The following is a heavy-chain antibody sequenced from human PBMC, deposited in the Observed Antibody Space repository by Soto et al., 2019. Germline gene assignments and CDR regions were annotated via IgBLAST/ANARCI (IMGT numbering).Heavy chain of an antibody. CDR3: AKRPPGYSSSSSWFDP. J-gene: IGHJ5*02. D-gene: IGHD6-6*01. CDR2: ISYDGSNK. CDR1: GFTFSSYG. Sequence: SLRLSCAASGFTFSSYGMHWVRQAPGKGLEWVAVISYDGSNKYYADSVKGRFTISRDNSKNTLYLQMNSLRAEDTAVYYCAKRPPGYSSSSSWFDPWGQGTLVTVSS. V-gene: IGHV3-30*18.